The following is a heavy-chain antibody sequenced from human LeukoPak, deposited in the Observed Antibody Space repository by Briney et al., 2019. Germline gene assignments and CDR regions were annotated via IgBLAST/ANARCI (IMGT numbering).Heavy chain of an antibody. V-gene: IGHV4-4*09. CDR1: GGSISNYY. J-gene: IGHJ4*02. CDR3: ARHGPTREIDY. Sequence: SETLSLTYTVSGGSISNYYWSWIRQPPGKRLEWIGYIYTTGSTNYNPSLKSRVTMSVDTSKNQFSLKLSSVTAADTAVYYCARHGPTREIDYWGQGTLVTVSS. D-gene: IGHD4/OR15-4a*01. CDR2: IYTTGST.